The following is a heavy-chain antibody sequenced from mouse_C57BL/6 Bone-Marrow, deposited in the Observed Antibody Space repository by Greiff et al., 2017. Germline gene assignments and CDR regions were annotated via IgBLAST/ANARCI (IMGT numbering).Heavy chain of an antibody. V-gene: IGHV5-9-1*02. J-gene: IGHJ4*01. CDR1: GFTFSSYA. Sequence: EVKVVESGEGLVKPGGSLKLSCAASGFTFSSYAMSWVRQTPEKRLEWVAYISSGGDYIYYADTVKGRFTISRDNARNTLYLQMSSLKSEDTAMYYCTRDDYYYAMDYWGQGTSVTVSS. CDR2: ISSGGDYI. CDR3: TRDDYYYAMDY.